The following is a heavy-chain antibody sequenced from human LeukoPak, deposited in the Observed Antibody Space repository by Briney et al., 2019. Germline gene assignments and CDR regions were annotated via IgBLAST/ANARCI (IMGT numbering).Heavy chain of an antibody. Sequence: SETLSLTCPVSGGSISSSSYYWGWIRQPPGKGLEWIGNIYYSGSTYYNPCLKSRVTISVDTSKNQFSLNLTSVTAADTAVYYCARPEYSKGWYPYWGQGALVTVSS. CDR1: GGSISSSSYY. V-gene: IGHV4-39*01. D-gene: IGHD2/OR15-2a*01. J-gene: IGHJ4*02. CDR3: ARPEYSKGWYPY. CDR2: IYYSGST.